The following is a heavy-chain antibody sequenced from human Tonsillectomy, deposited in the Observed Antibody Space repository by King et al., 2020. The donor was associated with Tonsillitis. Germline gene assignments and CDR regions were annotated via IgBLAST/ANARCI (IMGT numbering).Heavy chain of an antibody. CDR2: INHSGST. CDR3: ARDGGYYVSGTYQYY. V-gene: IGHV4-34*01. J-gene: IGHJ4*02. Sequence: VQLQQWGAGLLKSSETLSLTCAVYGGSFSGYYWTWIRQPPGKGLEWIGEINHSGSTNYNPSPKSRVTISVDMSKNRFSLKLSSVTAADTAVYYCARDGGYYVSGTYQYYWGQGTLVTVSS. D-gene: IGHD3-10*01. CDR1: GGSFSGYY.